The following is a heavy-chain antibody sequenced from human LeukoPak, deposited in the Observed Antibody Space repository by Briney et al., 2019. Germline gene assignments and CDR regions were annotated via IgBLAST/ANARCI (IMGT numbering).Heavy chain of an antibody. CDR2: INHSGST. Sequence: PSETLSLTCAVYGGSFSGYYWSWIRQPPGKGLEWIGEINHSGSTNYNPSLKSRVTISVGTSKNHFSLKLSSVTAADTAVYYCARVYSGYDYDHFDYWGQGTLVTVSS. CDR3: ARVYSGYDYDHFDY. J-gene: IGHJ4*02. V-gene: IGHV4-34*01. D-gene: IGHD5-12*01. CDR1: GGSFSGYY.